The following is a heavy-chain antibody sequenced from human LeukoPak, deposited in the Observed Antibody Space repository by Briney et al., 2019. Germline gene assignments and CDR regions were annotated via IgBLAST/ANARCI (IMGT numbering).Heavy chain of an antibody. CDR1: GGSISSYY. CDR2: IYYSGST. D-gene: IGHD1-7*01. CDR3: ARVMYNWNYGPPFDY. J-gene: IGHJ4*02. Sequence: SETLSLTCTVSGGSISSYYWSWIRQPPGKGLEWIGYIYYSGSTNYNPSLKSRVTISVDTSKNQFSLKLSSVTAADTAVYYCARVMYNWNYGPPFDYWGQGTLVTVSS. V-gene: IGHV4-59*12.